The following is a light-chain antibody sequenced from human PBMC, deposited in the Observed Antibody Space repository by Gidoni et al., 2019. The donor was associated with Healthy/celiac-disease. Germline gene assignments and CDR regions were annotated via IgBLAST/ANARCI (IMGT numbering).Light chain of an antibody. V-gene: IGKV1-5*01. CDR2: DAS. Sequence: DIQMSQSHSTLSASVGDRVTITCRVSQSISSWLAWYQQKQVKAPKLLIYDASSLESGVPSRFGGSGSGTEFTLTISSLQPDDFATYYCQQYNSYMTFGQGTKVDIK. CDR3: QQYNSYMT. J-gene: IGKJ1*01. CDR1: QSISSW.